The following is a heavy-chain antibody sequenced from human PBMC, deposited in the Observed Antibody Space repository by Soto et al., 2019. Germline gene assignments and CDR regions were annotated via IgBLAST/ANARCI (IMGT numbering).Heavy chain of an antibody. Sequence: EVQLLESGGGLVQPGGSLRLSCAASGFTFSSYPMTWVRQAPGKGLEWVSGISGNGGTTYYADSVKGRFVISRDNSKNTLYLQMSSLRAEDTAVYYCAKDPRYDSSGYRGFDYWGQGTLVTVSS. J-gene: IGHJ4*02. CDR2: ISGNGGTT. D-gene: IGHD3-22*01. V-gene: IGHV3-23*01. CDR1: GFTFSSYP. CDR3: AKDPRYDSSGYRGFDY.